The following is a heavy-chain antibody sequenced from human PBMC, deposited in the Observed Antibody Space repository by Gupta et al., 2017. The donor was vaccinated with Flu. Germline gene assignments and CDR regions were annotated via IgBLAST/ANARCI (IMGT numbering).Heavy chain of an antibody. D-gene: IGHD6-19*01. CDR1: GFTFSSYG. CDR3: ARVYAVAGDYYGMDV. CDR2: IWYDGSNK. Sequence: QVQLVESGGGVVQPGRSLRLSCAASGFTFSSYGMHWVPQAPGKGLEWVAVIWYDGSNKYYADAGKGRFTISRDNSKNTLYLQMNSLRAEDTAVYYCARVYAVAGDYYGMDVGGQGPTVTVSS. J-gene: IGHJ6*02. V-gene: IGHV3-33*01.